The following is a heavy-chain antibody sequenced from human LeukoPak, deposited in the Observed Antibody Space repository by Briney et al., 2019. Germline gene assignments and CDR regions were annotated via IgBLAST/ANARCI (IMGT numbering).Heavy chain of an antibody. CDR1: GGSVSSGGYS. CDR3: ASSRRYPRFDP. D-gene: IGHD6-13*01. J-gene: IGHJ5*02. CDR2: IYHSGST. V-gene: IGHV4-30-2*01. Sequence: PSETLSLTCAVSGGSVSSGGYSWSRIRQPPGKGLEWIGYIYHSGSTYYNPSLKSRVTISVDRSKNQFSLKLSSVTAADTAVYYCASSRRYPRFDPWGQGTLVTVSS.